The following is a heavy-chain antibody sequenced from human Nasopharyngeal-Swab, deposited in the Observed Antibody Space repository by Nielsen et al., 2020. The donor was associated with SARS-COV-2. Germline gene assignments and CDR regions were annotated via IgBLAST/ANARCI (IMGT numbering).Heavy chain of an antibody. Sequence: ASVKVSCKASGYTFTSYYMHWVRQAPAQGLEWMGIINPSGGSTSYAQKFQGRVTMTRDTSTSTVYMELSSLRSEDTAVYYCARETYYDFWSGYPPRYYYYYYGMDVWGQGTTVTVSS. V-gene: IGHV1-46*01. D-gene: IGHD3-3*01. CDR1: GYTFTSYY. J-gene: IGHJ6*02. CDR2: INPSGGST. CDR3: ARETYYDFWSGYPPRYYYYYYGMDV.